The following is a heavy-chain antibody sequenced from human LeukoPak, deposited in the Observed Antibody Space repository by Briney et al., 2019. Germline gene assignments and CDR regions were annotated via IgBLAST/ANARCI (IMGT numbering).Heavy chain of an antibody. Sequence: GGSLRLSCAASGFTFSSYEMHWVRQAPGKGLEWVSYISNSGDTIYYADSAKGRFTISRDNAKNSLYLQINSLRVEDTALYYCAREAFQFGQYYFDYWGQGTPVTVSS. CDR3: AREAFQFGQYYFDY. D-gene: IGHD3-10*01. CDR2: ISNSGDTI. J-gene: IGHJ4*02. CDR1: GFTFSSYE. V-gene: IGHV3-48*03.